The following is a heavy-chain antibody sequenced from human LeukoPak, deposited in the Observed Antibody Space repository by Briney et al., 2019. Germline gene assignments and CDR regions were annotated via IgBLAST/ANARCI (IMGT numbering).Heavy chain of an antibody. CDR2: IWSDVSNK. Sequence: GRSLRLSCAASGFTFSSSVMHWVRQAPGKGLEWVAVIWSDVSNKYYADSVKGRFTISRDSSKNALYLQMNSLRAEDTAVYYCARDPSYGSGTSLDYWGQGTLVTVSS. D-gene: IGHD3-10*01. J-gene: IGHJ4*02. CDR1: GFTFSSSV. CDR3: ARDPSYGSGTSLDY. V-gene: IGHV3-33*01.